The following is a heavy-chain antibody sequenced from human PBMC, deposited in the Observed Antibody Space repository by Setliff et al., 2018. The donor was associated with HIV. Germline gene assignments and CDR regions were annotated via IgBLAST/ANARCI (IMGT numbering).Heavy chain of an antibody. D-gene: IGHD3-10*01. CDR1: GFSFSDYG. CDR2: IWYDGNNI. J-gene: IGHJ6*03. V-gene: IGHV3-30*02. CDR3: ANSYSASGNYHYYDYLDV. Sequence: PGESLKISCAASGFSFSDYGMHWVRQAPGRGLGWVAFIWYDGNNIKYADSVKGRFTISRDNSKNTLYLQMNSLRIEDSGAYYCANSYSASGNYHYYDYLDVWGKGTTVTVSS.